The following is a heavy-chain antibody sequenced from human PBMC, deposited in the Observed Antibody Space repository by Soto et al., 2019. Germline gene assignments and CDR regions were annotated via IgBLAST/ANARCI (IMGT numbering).Heavy chain of an antibody. D-gene: IGHD3-22*01. J-gene: IGHJ4*02. CDR1: GYSFTSYW. V-gene: IGHV5-51*01. CDR3: ARRHYDNSGRPGWGIDH. CDR2: IYPGDSDP. Sequence: PGESLKISCKGSGYSFTSYWIGWVRQMPGKGLEWMGIIYPGDSDPRYSPSFQGQVTISADKSISTAYLQWSSLKASDTAVYYCARRHYDNSGRPGWGIDHWGQGTLVTVSS.